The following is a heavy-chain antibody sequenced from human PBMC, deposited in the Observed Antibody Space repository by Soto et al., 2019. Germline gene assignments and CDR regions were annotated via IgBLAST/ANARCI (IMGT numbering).Heavy chain of an antibody. D-gene: IGHD2-15*01. CDR1: GFTFSSYA. V-gene: IGHV3-23*01. CDR3: AKDRRYCSGGSCSMALIYYFDF. CDR2: ISGSGGST. J-gene: IGHJ4*02. Sequence: EVQLLESGGGLVQPGGSLRLSCAASGFTFSSYAMSWLRQAPGKGLEWVSAISGSGGSTYYADSVKGRFTISRDNSKNTLYLQMNSLRGEDTAVYYCAKDRRYCSGGSCSMALIYYFDFSGQGPLVTVS.